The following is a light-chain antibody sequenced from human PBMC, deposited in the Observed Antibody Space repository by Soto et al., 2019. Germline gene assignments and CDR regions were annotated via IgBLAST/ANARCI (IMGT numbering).Light chain of an antibody. CDR2: GNN. CDR3: HSFDTNLRGSV. J-gene: IGLJ3*02. V-gene: IGLV1-40*01. Sequence: QSVLTQPPSVSGAPGQRVTISCSGTSSNIGAGYDVHWYHQVPGTAPKLLIYGNNNRPSGVPDRFSGSRSGTSASLAITGLQAADEGDYYCHSFDTNLRGSVFGGGTKVTVL. CDR1: SSNIGAGYD.